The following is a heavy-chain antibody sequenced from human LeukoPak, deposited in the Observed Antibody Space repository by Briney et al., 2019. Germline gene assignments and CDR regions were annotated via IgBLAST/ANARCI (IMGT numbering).Heavy chain of an antibody. J-gene: IGHJ3*02. D-gene: IGHD4-17*01. V-gene: IGHV3-21*01. CDR3: ARDQGDYGVTDDAFDI. CDR1: GFTFSSYS. Sequence: GGSLRLSCAASGFTFSSYSMNWVRQAPGKGLEWVSSISSSSSYIYYADSVKGRFTISRDNAKNSLYLQMNSLRAEDTAVYYCARDQGDYGVTDDAFDIWGQGTMVTVSS. CDR2: ISSSSSYI.